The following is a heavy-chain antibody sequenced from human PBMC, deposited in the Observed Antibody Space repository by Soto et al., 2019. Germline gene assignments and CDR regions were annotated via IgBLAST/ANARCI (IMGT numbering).Heavy chain of an antibody. J-gene: IGHJ5*02. V-gene: IGHV5-51*01. CDR3: ARQIYGDYVEWRALAWLDP. Sequence: PGESLKISCKGSGYSFTSHWIGWVRQMPGKGLEWMGIIYPGDSDTRYSPSFQGQVTISADKSISTAYLQWSSLKASDTAMYYCARQIYGDYVEWRALAWLDPWGQGTLVTVSS. CDR2: IYPGDSDT. D-gene: IGHD4-17*01. CDR1: GYSFTSHW.